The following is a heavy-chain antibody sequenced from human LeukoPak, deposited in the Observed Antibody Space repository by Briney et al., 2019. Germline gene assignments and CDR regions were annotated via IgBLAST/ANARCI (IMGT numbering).Heavy chain of an antibody. CDR1: GYTFTGYY. CDR3: ARLREGLYHFDY. D-gene: IGHD2-2*02. CDR2: INTDSGGT. J-gene: IGHJ4*02. Sequence: ASVKVSCKASGYTFTGYYIQWMRHAPGQGLEWMGWINTDSGGTKYAKWLQGRVPMTRATSISPAYMEVSRLGSDDTAVYYGARLREGLYHFDYWGQGTLVTVSS. V-gene: IGHV1-2*02.